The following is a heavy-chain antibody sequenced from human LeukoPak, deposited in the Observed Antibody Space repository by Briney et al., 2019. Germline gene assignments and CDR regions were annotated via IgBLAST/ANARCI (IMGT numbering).Heavy chain of an antibody. V-gene: IGHV3-48*03. CDR2: ISSRGTTI. Sequence: GGSLRLSCAASGFTFSSFEMHWVRQAPGKGLEWVSYISSRGTTIYYAESVKGRFTISRDNAKNSLYLQMNTLRAEDTAVYYCTRDFSYSLDYWGQGTLVTVSS. CDR3: TRDFSYSLDY. D-gene: IGHD2-15*01. J-gene: IGHJ4*02. CDR1: GFTFSSFE.